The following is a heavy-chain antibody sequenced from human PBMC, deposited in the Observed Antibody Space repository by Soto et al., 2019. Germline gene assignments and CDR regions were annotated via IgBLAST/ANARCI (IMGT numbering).Heavy chain of an antibody. V-gene: IGHV1-69*06. CDR3: ARAPVGYYGSGSFDY. Sequence: QVQLVQSGAEVKKPGSSVKVSCKASGGTFSSYAISWVRQATGQGLEWMGGIIPIFGTANYAQKFQGRVTITADKSTSTAYMELSSLRSEDTAVYYCARAPVGYYGSGSFDYWGQGTLVTVSS. CDR1: GGTFSSYA. D-gene: IGHD3-10*01. CDR2: IIPIFGTA. J-gene: IGHJ4*02.